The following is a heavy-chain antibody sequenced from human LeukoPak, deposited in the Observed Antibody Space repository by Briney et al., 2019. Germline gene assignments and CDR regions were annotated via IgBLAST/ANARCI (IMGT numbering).Heavy chain of an antibody. J-gene: IGHJ4*02. D-gene: IGHD6-13*01. CDR2: ISDSGSI. Sequence: GGSLRLSCAASGFTFSSYTMNWIRQAPGKGLEWVSSISDSGSIYYTDSVQGRFTISRDNAKNSLYLQMNSLRAEDTAVYYCAKDADPYSSSWYLNWGQGTLVTVSS. V-gene: IGHV3-21*04. CDR3: AKDADPYSSSWYLN. CDR1: GFTFSSYT.